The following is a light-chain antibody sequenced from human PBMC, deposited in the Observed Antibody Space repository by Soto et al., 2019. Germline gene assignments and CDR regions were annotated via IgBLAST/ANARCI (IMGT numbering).Light chain of an antibody. J-gene: IGKJ4*01. Sequence: DIQLTQSPSSLSASVGDEVTITCRASQGIRHYLTWYQQKPGRAPTLLIYGVSTLQSGVPPRLRGGGSATEFTLTISNLQLEDFATYYCQQSYDAQFTFGGGTRVEIK. CDR1: QGIRHY. CDR3: QQSYDAQFT. CDR2: GVS. V-gene: IGKV1-39*01.